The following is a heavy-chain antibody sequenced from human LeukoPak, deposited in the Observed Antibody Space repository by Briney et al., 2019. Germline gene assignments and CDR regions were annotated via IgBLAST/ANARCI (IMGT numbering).Heavy chain of an antibody. CDR3: ASPVVVAAGGSFDY. J-gene: IGHJ4*02. CDR1: GFTFSSYW. CDR2: IKQDGSEK. Sequence: HSGGSLRLSCAASGFTFSSYWMSWVRQAPGKGLEWVANIKQDGSEKYYVDSVKGRFTISRDNAKNSLYLQMNSLRAEDTAVYYCASPVVVAAGGSFDYWGQGTLVTVSS. V-gene: IGHV3-7*01. D-gene: IGHD2-15*01.